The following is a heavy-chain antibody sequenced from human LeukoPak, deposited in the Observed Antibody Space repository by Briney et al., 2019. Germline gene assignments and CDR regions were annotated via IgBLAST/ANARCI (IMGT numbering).Heavy chain of an antibody. CDR2: IYPGDSDT. J-gene: IGHJ4*02. CDR3: ARSPDTAMALFDY. Sequence: GESLKISCKGTGYSFTSYWLGWVRQMPGKGLEWMGIIYPGDSDTRYSPSFQGQVTISADKSISTAYLQWSSLKASDTAMYYCARSPDTAMALFDYWGQGTLVTVSS. V-gene: IGHV5-51*01. CDR1: GYSFTSYW. D-gene: IGHD5-18*01.